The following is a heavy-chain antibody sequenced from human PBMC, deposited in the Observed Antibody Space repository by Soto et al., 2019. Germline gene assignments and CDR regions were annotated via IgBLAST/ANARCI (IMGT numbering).Heavy chain of an antibody. V-gene: IGHV1-69*13. D-gene: IGHD2-2*01. CDR2: IIPIFGTA. Sequence: SVKVSCKASGGTFSSYAISWVRQAPGQGLEWMGGIIPIFGTANYAQKFQGRVTITADESTSTAYMELSSLRSEDTAVYYCARGQLGYCSSTSCYDYYGMDVWGQGTTVTVS. CDR1: GGTFSSYA. J-gene: IGHJ6*02. CDR3: ARGQLGYCSSTSCYDYYGMDV.